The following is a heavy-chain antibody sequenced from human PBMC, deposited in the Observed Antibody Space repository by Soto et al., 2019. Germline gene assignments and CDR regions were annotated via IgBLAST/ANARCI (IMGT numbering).Heavy chain of an antibody. J-gene: IGHJ4*01. CDR1: SYSVRNYF. CDR2: IFYSGTT. D-gene: IGHD2-21*01. V-gene: IGHV4-59*02. Sequence: SETLSLPCIISSYSVRNYFWSLIRQPPGKGLEWIGYIFYSGTTNYNPSLKGRVTMSFDTSKNQFSLILSAVTAADSAVYYCARDASMIGRFYFDYWGRGTLVTVSS. CDR3: ARDASMIGRFYFDY.